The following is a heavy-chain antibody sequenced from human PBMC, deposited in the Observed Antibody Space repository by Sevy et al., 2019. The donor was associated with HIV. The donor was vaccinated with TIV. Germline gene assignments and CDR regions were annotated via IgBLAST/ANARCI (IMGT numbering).Heavy chain of an antibody. CDR1: GFTFSNYN. CDR3: AKDLTGRYSSSSGDFDY. D-gene: IGHD6-6*01. V-gene: IGHV3-30*02. J-gene: IGHJ4*02. Sequence: GGSLRLSCAASGFTFSNYNINWVRQAPGKGLEWVACIRYDGSTKYYADSVKGRFTISRDNSKNTLYLQMNSLRAEDTAVYYCAKDLTGRYSSSSGDFDYWGQGTLVTVSS. CDR2: IRYDGSTK.